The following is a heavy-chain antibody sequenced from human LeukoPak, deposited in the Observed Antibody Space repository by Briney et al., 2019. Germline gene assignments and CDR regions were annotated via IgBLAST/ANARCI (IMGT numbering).Heavy chain of an antibody. D-gene: IGHD1-14*01. CDR2: INTDGSNT. J-gene: IGHJ4*02. Sequence: GGSLRLSCAASGFIFSTYWMHWVRQAPGKGLVWVSRINTDGSNTFYADSVKGRFTISRDNARNMVYLQMNSLRAEDTAVYYCAKAPEGTSDYWGQGTLVTVSS. CDR1: GFIFSTYW. V-gene: IGHV3-74*01. CDR3: AKAPEGTSDY.